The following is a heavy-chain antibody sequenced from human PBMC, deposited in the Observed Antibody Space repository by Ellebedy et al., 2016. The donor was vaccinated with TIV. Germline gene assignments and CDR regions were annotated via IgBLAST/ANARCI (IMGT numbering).Heavy chain of an antibody. Sequence: SETLSLTXTASGGSMSHYYWSWIRQPPGRCLEWIGKIYYGGSTSYNPSLESRVTISVDTSKNQFSLKLRSVTAADTAFYYCATYGDWGGFDYWGQGTLVTVSS. CDR2: IYYGGST. J-gene: IGHJ4*02. D-gene: IGHD4-17*01. CDR1: GGSMSHYY. V-gene: IGHV4-59*01. CDR3: ATYGDWGGFDY.